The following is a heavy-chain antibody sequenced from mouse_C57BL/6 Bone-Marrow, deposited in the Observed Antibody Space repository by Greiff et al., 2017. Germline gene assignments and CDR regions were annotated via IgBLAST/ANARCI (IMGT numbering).Heavy chain of an antibody. D-gene: IGHD1-1*01. CDR1: GYTFTDYY. CDR2: INPYNGGT. Sequence: EVKVVESGPVLVKPGASVKMSCKASGYTFTDYYMNWVKQSHGKSLEWIGVINPYNGGTSYNQKFKGKATLTVDKSSSTAYMELNSLTSEDSAVYYCLYYGSSSFDYWGQGTTLTVSS. V-gene: IGHV1-19*01. J-gene: IGHJ2*01. CDR3: LYYGSSSFDY.